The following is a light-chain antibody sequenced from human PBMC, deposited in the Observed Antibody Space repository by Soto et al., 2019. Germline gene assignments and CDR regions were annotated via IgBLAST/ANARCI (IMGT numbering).Light chain of an antibody. J-gene: IGKJ1*01. Sequence: DIQMTQSPSTLSASVGDRVTFTCRASQSISSWLAWYQQKPGKAPNLLIYKASSLEGGVPSRFSGSGSGTEFTLTISSLQPDDFATYYCQQYNSYRTFGQGTKV. CDR2: KAS. CDR3: QQYNSYRT. CDR1: QSISSW. V-gene: IGKV1-5*03.